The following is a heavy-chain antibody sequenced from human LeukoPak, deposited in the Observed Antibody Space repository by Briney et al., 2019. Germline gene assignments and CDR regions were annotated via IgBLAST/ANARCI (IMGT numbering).Heavy chain of an antibody. D-gene: IGHD2-2*01. V-gene: IGHV4-31*03. CDR1: GGSISSGGYY. CDR2: IYYSGST. CDR3: ASRYCSSTSCSEGCNWFDP. Sequence: SETLSLTCTVSGGSISSGGYYWSWIRQHPGKGLEWIGYIYYSGSTYYNPSLKSRVTISVDTSKNQFSLKLSSVTAADTAVYYCASRYCSSTSCSEGCNWFDPWGQGILVTVSS. J-gene: IGHJ5*02.